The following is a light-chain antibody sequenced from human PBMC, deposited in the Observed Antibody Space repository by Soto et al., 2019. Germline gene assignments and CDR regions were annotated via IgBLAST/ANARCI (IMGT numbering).Light chain of an antibody. CDR1: NSDVGGYNY. CDR2: DVS. CDR3: SSYTSSNTHVV. Sequence: QSALTQPASVSGSPGQSIAISCTGTNSDVGGYNYVSWYQQHPGKAPELMIYDVSNRPSGVSNRFSGSKSANTASLTISGLQAEDEADYYCSSYTSSNTHVVFGGGTKLTVL. V-gene: IGLV2-14*01. J-gene: IGLJ2*01.